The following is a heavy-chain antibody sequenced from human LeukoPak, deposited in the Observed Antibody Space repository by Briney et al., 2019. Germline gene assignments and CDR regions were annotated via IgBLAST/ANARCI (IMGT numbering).Heavy chain of an antibody. Sequence: ASVKVSCKASGYTFTGYYMHWVRQAPGQGLEWMGWINPNSGGTNYAQKLQGRVTMTRDTSISTAYMELSSLRSEDTAVYYCALWSSSWSSFDYWGQGTLVTVSS. D-gene: IGHD6-13*01. CDR3: ALWSSSWSSFDY. V-gene: IGHV1-2*02. CDR1: GYTFTGYY. J-gene: IGHJ4*02. CDR2: INPNSGGT.